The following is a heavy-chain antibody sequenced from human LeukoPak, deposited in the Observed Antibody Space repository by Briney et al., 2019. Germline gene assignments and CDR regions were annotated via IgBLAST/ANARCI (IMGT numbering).Heavy chain of an antibody. CDR1: GGSFSGYY. Sequence: SETLSLTCAVHGGSFSGYYWSWIRQPPGKGLEWIGEINHSGSTNYNPSLKSRVTISVDTSKNQFSLKLSSVTAADTAVYYCAREEALGSGSFDYWGQGTLVTVSS. J-gene: IGHJ4*02. CDR3: AREEALGSGSFDY. V-gene: IGHV4-34*01. D-gene: IGHD1-26*01. CDR2: INHSGST.